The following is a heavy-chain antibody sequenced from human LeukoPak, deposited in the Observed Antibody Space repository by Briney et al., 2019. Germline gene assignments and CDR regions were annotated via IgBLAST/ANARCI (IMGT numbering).Heavy chain of an antibody. CDR3: TRGGLTFGGN. CDR1: GGSISSSNL. CDR2: VSHRGDT. Sequence: SETLSLTCAVFGGSISSSNLWSWVRQPPGKGLEWIGEVSHRGDTNYNPSLKSRVTISIDKSRNQFSLRLTPVTAADTAVYYCTRGGLTFGGNWGQGILVTVSS. V-gene: IGHV4/OR15-8*02. J-gene: IGHJ4*02. D-gene: IGHD3-10*01.